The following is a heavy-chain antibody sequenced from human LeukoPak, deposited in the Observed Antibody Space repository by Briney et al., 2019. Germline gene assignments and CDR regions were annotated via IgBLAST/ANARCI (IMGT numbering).Heavy chain of an antibody. CDR3: LRDEYRAWGS. J-gene: IGHJ5*02. D-gene: IGHD4-11*01. CDR1: GFIFGNHW. Sequence: GGSLRLSCVASGFIFGNHWMGWVRQAPGKGLEWVADIKEDGSEKTYVDSVRGRFTISSDNAQNSLYLQMNNLRPEDTAVYYCLRDEYRAWGSWGQGTLVTVSS. V-gene: IGHV3-7*03. CDR2: IKEDGSEK.